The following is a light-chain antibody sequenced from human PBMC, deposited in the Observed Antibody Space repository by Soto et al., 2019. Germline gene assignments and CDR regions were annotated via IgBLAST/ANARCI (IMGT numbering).Light chain of an antibody. V-gene: IGLV2-11*01. Sequence: QSALTQPRSVSGSPGQSVTICCTGTSSDVGGYNYVSWYQQHPGKAPKFMIYDVNKRPSGVPDRFSGSKSGNTASLTISGLQTEDEADYYCCSYAGSYSFVFGTGTKVTVL. CDR3: CSYAGSYSFV. CDR1: SSDVGGYNY. J-gene: IGLJ1*01. CDR2: DVN.